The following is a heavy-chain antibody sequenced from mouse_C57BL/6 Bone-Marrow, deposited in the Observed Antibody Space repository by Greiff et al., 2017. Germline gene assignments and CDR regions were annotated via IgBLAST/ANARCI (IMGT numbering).Heavy chain of an antibody. V-gene: IGHV1-61*01. CDR3: ARTLDGSRNYFDD. D-gene: IGHD1-1*01. CDR2: IHPSDSET. Sequence: QVQLQQPGAELVRPGASVKLSCKASGYSFTSYWMNWVKPRPGQGLEWIGMIHPSDSETRLNEKFKDKSTLTVDKTSSTAYMQLSSPTSENSAVYYCARTLDGSRNYFDDWGQGTTLTVSS. J-gene: IGHJ2*01. CDR1: GYSFTSYW.